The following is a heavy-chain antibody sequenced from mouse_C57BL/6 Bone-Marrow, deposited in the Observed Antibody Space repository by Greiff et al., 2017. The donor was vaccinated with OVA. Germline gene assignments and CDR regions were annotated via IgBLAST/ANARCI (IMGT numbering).Heavy chain of an antibody. Sequence: VMLVESGPGLVQPSQSLSITCTVSGFSLTSYGVHWVRQSPGKGLEWLGVIWSGGSTDYNAAFISRLSISKDNSKSQVFFKMNSLQADDTAIYYCAGHYYGSSYDAMDYWGQGTSVTVSS. V-gene: IGHV2-2*01. J-gene: IGHJ4*01. CDR1: GFSLTSYG. CDR2: IWSGGST. D-gene: IGHD1-1*01. CDR3: AGHYYGSSYDAMDY.